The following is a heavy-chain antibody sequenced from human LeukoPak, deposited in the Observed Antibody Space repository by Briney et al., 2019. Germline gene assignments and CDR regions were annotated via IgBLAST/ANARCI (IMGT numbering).Heavy chain of an antibody. CDR3: ARGRERIAAAGYFDY. CDR2: INPNSGGT. J-gene: IGHJ4*02. D-gene: IGHD6-13*01. V-gene: IGHV1-2*02. Sequence: ASVKVSCKASGYTFTGYYMHWVRQAPGQGLEWMGWINPNSGGTNYAQKFQGRVTMTRDTSISTAYMELGRLRSDDTAVYYCARGRERIAAAGYFDYWGQGTLVTVSS. CDR1: GYTFTGYY.